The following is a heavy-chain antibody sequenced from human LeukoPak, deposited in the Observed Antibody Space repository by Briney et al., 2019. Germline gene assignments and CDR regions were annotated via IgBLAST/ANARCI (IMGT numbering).Heavy chain of an antibody. D-gene: IGHD3-9*01. Sequence: PSETLSLTCTVSGGSISSYYWSWIRQPPGKGLEWIGYIYYSGSTNYNPSLKSRVTISVDTSKNQFSLKLSSVTAADTAVYYCARDSTTDDVLLTGYPRPFDPWGQGTLDTVSS. CDR3: ARDSTTDDVLLTGYPRPFDP. CDR1: GGSISSYY. CDR2: IYYSGST. J-gene: IGHJ5*02. V-gene: IGHV4-59*01.